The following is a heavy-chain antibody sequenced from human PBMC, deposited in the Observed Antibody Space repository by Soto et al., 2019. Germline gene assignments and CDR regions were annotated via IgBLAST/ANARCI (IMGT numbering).Heavy chain of an antibody. V-gene: IGHV3-23*01. CDR2: ISGSTGST. D-gene: IGHD2-15*01. CDR1: GFTFSNYV. Sequence: PGGSLRLSCAASGFTFSNYVMTWVRQAPGKGLEWVSTISGSTGSTYYADSVKGRFTISRDNSKNTLYLQLNSLRAEDTAVYYCAKDRFCSGGSCSSPAYFDYWGQGALVTVSS. J-gene: IGHJ4*02. CDR3: AKDRFCSGGSCSSPAYFDY.